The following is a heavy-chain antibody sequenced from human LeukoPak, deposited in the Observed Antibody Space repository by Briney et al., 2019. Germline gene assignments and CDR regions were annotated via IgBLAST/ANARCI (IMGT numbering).Heavy chain of an antibody. Sequence: GGSLRLSCAASGFIFSIYAMNWVRQAPGKGLEWVSSISANGGETHYADSVKGRFTISRDNSKNTLYLQINNPRVEDTAVYYCAKRYYDFPLDYWGQGTLVTVSS. D-gene: IGHD3-3*01. CDR2: ISANGGET. CDR3: AKRYYDFPLDY. CDR1: GFIFSIYA. V-gene: IGHV3-23*01. J-gene: IGHJ4*02.